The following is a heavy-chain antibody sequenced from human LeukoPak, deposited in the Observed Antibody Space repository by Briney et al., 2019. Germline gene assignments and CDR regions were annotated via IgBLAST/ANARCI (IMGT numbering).Heavy chain of an antibody. CDR1: GFTFSSYG. V-gene: IGHV3-30*18. CDR2: ISYDGSNK. D-gene: IGHD1-1*01. J-gene: IGHJ4*02. Sequence: PGRSLRPSCAASGFTFSSYGMHWVRQAPGKGLEWVAVISYDGSNKYYADSVKGRFTISRDNSKNTLYLQMNSLRAEDTAVYYCANWNDVFGGLDPYWGQGTLVTVSS. CDR3: ANWNDVFGGLDPY.